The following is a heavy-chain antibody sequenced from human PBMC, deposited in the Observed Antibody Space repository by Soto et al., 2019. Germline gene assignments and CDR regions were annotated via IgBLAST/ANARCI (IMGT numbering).Heavy chain of an antibody. Sequence: ASVKVFCKSSGYTFTSFGSSWVRQAPGQGLEWMGWISAYNCNTNYAQKLQGRVTMTTDTSTSTAYMELRSLRYDDTAVYYCARELLGGYYDLDYWGQGTLVTVSS. CDR1: GYTFTSFG. D-gene: IGHD3-22*01. J-gene: IGHJ4*02. CDR3: ARELLGGYYDLDY. V-gene: IGHV1-18*01. CDR2: ISAYNCNT.